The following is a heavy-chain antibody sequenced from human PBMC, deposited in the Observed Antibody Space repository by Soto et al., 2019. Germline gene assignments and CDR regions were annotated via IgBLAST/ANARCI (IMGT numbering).Heavy chain of an antibody. CDR3: AKLRYFDWLYHWFDP. V-gene: IGHV3-23*01. J-gene: IGHJ5*02. CDR2: ISGSGGST. Sequence: FLRLSCAASGFTFSSYAMSWVRQAPGKGLEWVSAISGSGGSTYYADSVKGRFTISRDNSKNTLYLQMNSLRAEDTAVYYCAKLRYFDWLYHWFDPWGQETLVTVSS. D-gene: IGHD3-9*01. CDR1: GFTFSSYA.